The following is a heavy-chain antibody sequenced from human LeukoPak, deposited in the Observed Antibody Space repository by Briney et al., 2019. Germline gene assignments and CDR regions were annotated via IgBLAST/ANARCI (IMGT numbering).Heavy chain of an antibody. V-gene: IGHV3-7*01. J-gene: IGHJ4*02. CDR1: GFTFSSYW. D-gene: IGHD1-26*01. CDR2: IKQDGSEK. Sequence: PGGSLRLSCAASGFTFSSYWMSWVRQAPGKGLEWVANIKQDGSEKYYVDSVKGRFTISRDNATNSLYLQMNSLRADDTAVYYCARDLPGWDYYFNYWGQGTLVTVSS. CDR3: ARDLPGWDYYFNY.